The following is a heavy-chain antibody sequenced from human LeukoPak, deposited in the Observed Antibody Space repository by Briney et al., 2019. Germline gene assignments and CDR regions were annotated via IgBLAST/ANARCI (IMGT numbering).Heavy chain of an antibody. Sequence: GGSLRLSCAASGFTVITNDMTWVRQAPGKGLEWVPVLYSDGNTKYADSVQGRFIISRDNSKNTLYLEMNSLRPDDTTVYYCARGVEPLAANTLAYWGQGTLVTVSS. V-gene: IGHV3-53*01. J-gene: IGHJ4*02. CDR1: GFTVITND. CDR3: ARGVEPLAANTLAY. CDR2: LYSDGNT. D-gene: IGHD1-14*01.